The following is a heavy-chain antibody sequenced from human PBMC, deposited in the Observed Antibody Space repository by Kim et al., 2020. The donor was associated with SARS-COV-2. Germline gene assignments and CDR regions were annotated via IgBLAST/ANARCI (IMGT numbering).Heavy chain of an antibody. Sequence: SVKVSCKASGGTFSSYAISWVRQAPGQGLEWMGGIIPIFGTANYAQKFQGRVTITADESTSTAYMELSSLRSEDTAVYYCARVGDSFYGGNSFYFDYWGQGTLVTVSS. CDR3: ARVGDSFYGGNSFYFDY. CDR2: IIPIFGTA. D-gene: IGHD4-17*01. CDR1: GGTFSSYA. J-gene: IGHJ4*02. V-gene: IGHV1-69*13.